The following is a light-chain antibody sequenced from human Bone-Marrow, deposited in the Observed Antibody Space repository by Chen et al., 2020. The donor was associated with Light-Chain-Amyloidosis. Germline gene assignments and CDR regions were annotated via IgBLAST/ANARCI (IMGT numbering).Light chain of an antibody. CDR3: QSADSSGTYEVI. J-gene: IGLJ2*01. CDR2: RDT. V-gene: IGLV3-25*03. CDR1: DLLTQY. Sequence: SYELTQPPSVSVSPGQTARITCSGDDLLTQYAYWYQQKPGQDPVLVIHRDTERPSGITERFSGSSSGTKATLTISGVQAEDEADYHCQSADSSGTYEVIFGGGTKLTVL.